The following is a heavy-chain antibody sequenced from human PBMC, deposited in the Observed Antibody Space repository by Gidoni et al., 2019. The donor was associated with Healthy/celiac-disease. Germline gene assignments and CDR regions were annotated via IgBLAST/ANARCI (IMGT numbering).Heavy chain of an antibody. CDR1: GFTFSSYA. V-gene: IGHV3-23*01. J-gene: IGHJ4*02. CDR2: ISGSGGST. Sequence: EVQLLESGGGLVQPGGSLRLSCAASGFTFSSYAMCWVRQAPGKGLGWVSAISGSGGSTYYADSVKGRFTISRDNSKNTLYLQMNSLRAEDTAVYYCAKSRAAADTFDYWGQGTLVTVSS. CDR3: AKSRAAADTFDY. D-gene: IGHD6-13*01.